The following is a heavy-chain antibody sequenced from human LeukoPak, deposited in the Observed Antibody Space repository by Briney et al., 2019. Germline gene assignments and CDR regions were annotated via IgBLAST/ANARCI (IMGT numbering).Heavy chain of an antibody. Sequence: SETLSLTCTVSGGSISSSVNYWGWIRQPPGKGLEWIGNIYYSGSTYYNPSLKSRLSISVDTTKKHFSRRLSSVTGADTAVYYCARLGGYSYGYSGAFDIWGQGTMVTVSS. J-gene: IGHJ3*02. D-gene: IGHD5-18*01. CDR2: IYYSGST. CDR1: GGSISSSVNY. V-gene: IGHV4-39*02. CDR3: ARLGGYSYGYSGAFDI.